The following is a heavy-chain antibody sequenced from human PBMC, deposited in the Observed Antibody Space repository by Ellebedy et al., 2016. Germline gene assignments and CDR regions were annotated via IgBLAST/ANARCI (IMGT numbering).Heavy chain of an antibody. CDR2: IWYDGSNK. CDR3: ARRSEGSGKGIEY. J-gene: IGHJ4*02. D-gene: IGHD3-10*01. V-gene: IGHV3-33*01. CDR1: GFSVTKYG. Sequence: GGSLRLSCAATGFSVTKYGMHWVRRAPGKGLEWVVVIWYDGSNKYYADSVKGRFTISRENSKNTLNLQMDSLRVEDTAVYYCARRSEGSGKGIEYWGQGTPVTVSS.